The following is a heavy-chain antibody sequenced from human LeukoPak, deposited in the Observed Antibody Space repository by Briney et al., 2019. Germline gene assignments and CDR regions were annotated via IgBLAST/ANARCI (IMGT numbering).Heavy chain of an antibody. J-gene: IGHJ4*02. CDR3: ARDCPLCGDYDYFDY. CDR2: INWNGGST. CDR1: GFTFDDYG. Sequence: GPGGSLRLSCAASGFTFDDYGMSWVRQAPGKGLEWVSGINWNGGSTGYADSVKGRFTISRDNAKNSLYLQMNSLRAEDTALYYCARDCPLCGDYDYFDYWGQGTLVTVSS. V-gene: IGHV3-20*04. D-gene: IGHD4-17*01.